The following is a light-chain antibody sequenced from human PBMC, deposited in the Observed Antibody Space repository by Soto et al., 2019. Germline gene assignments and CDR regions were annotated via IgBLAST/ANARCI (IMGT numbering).Light chain of an antibody. CDR3: QQYGTSPWA. V-gene: IGKV3-20*01. CDR1: QSVGRNY. Sequence: EIVLTQFPGTLSLSPGERATLSCRASQSVGRNYVAWYQQKPGQAPRVIIYAASNRASGIPDRFSGSGSGSYFTLTISRLEPEDFAVYYCQQYGTSPWAFGQGTKGEIK. J-gene: IGKJ1*01. CDR2: AAS.